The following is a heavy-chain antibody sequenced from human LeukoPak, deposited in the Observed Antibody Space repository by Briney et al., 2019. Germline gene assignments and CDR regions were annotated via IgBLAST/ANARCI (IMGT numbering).Heavy chain of an antibody. CDR2: IKQDGTEK. V-gene: IGHV3-7*01. Sequence: GGSLRLSCAASGFTFTTYWMSWVRQAPGKGLKWVANIKQDGTEKYYVDSVKGRFTISRDNAKNSLYLQMNSLRVEDTAVYYCAELGITMIGGVWGKGTTVTISS. CDR3: AELGITMIGGV. CDR1: GFTFTTYW. J-gene: IGHJ6*04. D-gene: IGHD3-10*02.